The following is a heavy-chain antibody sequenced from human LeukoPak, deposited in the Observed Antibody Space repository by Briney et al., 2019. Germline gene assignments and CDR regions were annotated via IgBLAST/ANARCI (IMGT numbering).Heavy chain of an antibody. CDR1: GFTFSSYE. V-gene: IGHV3-48*03. J-gene: IGHJ4*02. CDR2: ISSSGSTI. CDR3: TRENWYIDY. Sequence: GGSLRLSCAASGFTFSSYEMNWVRQAPGKGLEWVSYISSSGSTIYYADSVKGRFTISRDNAKNSLYLRMNSLRAEDAAVYYCTRENWYIDYWGQGNLVTVSS.